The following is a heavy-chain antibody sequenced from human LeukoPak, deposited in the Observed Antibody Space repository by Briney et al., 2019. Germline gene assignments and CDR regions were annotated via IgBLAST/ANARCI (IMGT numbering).Heavy chain of an antibody. D-gene: IGHD2-15*01. CDR1: GFTFSSYS. CDR3: ARRVASANDAFDI. V-gene: IGHV3-21*01. CDR2: ISSYSNYI. Sequence: GGSLRLSCAASGFTFSSYSLNWVRQAPGKGLEWLSSISSYSNYIYYADSVKGRFTISRDNVKNSLHLQMNSLRAEDTAVYYCARRVASANDAFDIWGQGTMVTVSS. J-gene: IGHJ3*02.